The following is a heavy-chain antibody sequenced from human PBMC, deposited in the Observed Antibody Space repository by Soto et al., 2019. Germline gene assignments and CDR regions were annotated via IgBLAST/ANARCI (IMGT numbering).Heavy chain of an antibody. V-gene: IGHV5-10-1*01. D-gene: IGHD1-26*01. CDR1: GYSFTSYW. CDR3: ARHVMAAGGWVDEPL. CDR2: IDPSDSYT. J-gene: IGHJ4*02. Sequence: PGESLKISCKGSGYSFTSYWISWVRQMPGKGLEWMGRIDPSDSYTNYSPSFQGHVTISADKSITTAYLQWSSLKASDTAMYYCARHVMAAGGWVDEPLGGQGTLVTVSS.